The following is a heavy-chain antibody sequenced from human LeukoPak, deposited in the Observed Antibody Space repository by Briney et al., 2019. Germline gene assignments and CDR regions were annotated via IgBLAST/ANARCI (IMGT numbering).Heavy chain of an antibody. J-gene: IGHJ3*02. CDR1: GGSISSSSYY. D-gene: IGHD3-10*01. V-gene: IGHV4-39*01. CDR3: ASHYHYGSGRYMPFDI. CDR2: IFYSGNT. Sequence: SETLSLTCTVSGGSISSSSYYWGWIRQPPGKGLEWIGSIFYSGNTFYNPSLKSRVTISVDTAKNQFSLKLSSVTAADTSMYFCASHYHYGSGRYMPFDIWGQGTMVIVSS.